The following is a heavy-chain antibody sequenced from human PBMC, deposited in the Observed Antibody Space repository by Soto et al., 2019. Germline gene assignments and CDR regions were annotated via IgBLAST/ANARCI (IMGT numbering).Heavy chain of an antibody. CDR3: TPSGWPYYFDY. CDR1: GFTFSGSA. CDR2: IRSKANSYAT. V-gene: IGHV3-73*01. D-gene: IGHD6-19*01. Sequence: GGSLRLSCAASGFTFSGSALHWVRQASGKGLEWVGRIRSKANSYATAYAASVKGRFTISRDDSKNTAYLQMNSLKTEDTAVYYCTPSGWPYYFDYWGQGTLVTVSS. J-gene: IGHJ4*02.